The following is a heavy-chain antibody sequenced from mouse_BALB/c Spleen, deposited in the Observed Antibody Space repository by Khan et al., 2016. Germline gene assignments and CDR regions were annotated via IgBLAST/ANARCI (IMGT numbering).Heavy chain of an antibody. J-gene: IGHJ3*01. Sequence: EVQLQESGAELVKPGASVKLSCTASGFNIKDTYMHWVKQRPEQGLEWIGRIDPANGNTNYDPKFQGKATITADTSSNTAYLQLSSMTSEDTAVYYCARSGGNSLAWFAYWGQGTLVTVSA. CDR3: ARSGGNSLAWFAY. V-gene: IGHV14-3*02. CDR1: GFNIKDTY. D-gene: IGHD2-1*01. CDR2: IDPANGNT.